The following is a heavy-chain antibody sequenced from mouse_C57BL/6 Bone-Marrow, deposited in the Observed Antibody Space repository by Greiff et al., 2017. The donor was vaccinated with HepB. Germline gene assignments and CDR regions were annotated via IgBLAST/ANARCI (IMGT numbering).Heavy chain of an antibody. J-gene: IGHJ1*03. Sequence: VQLQQPGAELVKPGASVKMSCKASGYTFTSYWITWVKQRPGQGLEWIGDIYPGSGSTNYNEKFKSKATLTVDTSSSTAYMQLSSLTSEDSAVYYCARSCYGNYDWYFDVWGTGTTVTVAA. CDR3: ARSCYGNYDWYFDV. CDR2: IYPGSGST. CDR1: GYTFTSYW. D-gene: IGHD2-1*01. V-gene: IGHV1-55*01.